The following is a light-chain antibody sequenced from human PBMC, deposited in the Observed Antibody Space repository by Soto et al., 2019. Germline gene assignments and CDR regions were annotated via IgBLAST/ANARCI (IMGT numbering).Light chain of an antibody. V-gene: IGKV1-39*01. J-gene: IGKJ2*01. CDR1: HSINSH. CDR3: QQSYSTPFT. CDR2: GTS. Sequence: DIQLTQSPSSLSASEGDTVTITCRASHSINSHLNWYQQKSGEAPKFLIYGTSDLHTGVPSRFSGSGSGTDFTLTISSLQPEDCAIYYCQQSYSTPFTLGQGTKLEIK.